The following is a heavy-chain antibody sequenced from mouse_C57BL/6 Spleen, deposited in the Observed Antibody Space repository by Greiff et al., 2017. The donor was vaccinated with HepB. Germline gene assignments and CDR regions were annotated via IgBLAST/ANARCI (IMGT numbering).Heavy chain of an antibody. J-gene: IGHJ2*01. CDR1: GYTFTDYY. CDR3: ASFYDAGY. V-gene: IGHV1-26*01. CDR2: INPNNGGT. D-gene: IGHD2-12*01. Sequence: VQLQQSGPELVKPGASVKISCKASGYTFTDYYMNWVKQSHGKSLEWIGDINPNNGGTSYNQKFKGKATLTVDKSSSTAYMELRSLTSEDSAVYYCASFYDAGYWGQGTTLTVSS.